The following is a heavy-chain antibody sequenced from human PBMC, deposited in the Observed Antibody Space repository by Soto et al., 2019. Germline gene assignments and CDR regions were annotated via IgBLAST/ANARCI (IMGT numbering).Heavy chain of an antibody. CDR3: ARDHPYSSSSGYYYYGMDV. J-gene: IGHJ6*02. CDR1: GFTFSSYA. V-gene: IGHV3-30-3*01. CDR2: ISYDGSNK. Sequence: LRLSCAASGFTFSSYAMHWVRQAPGKGLEWVAVISYDGSNKYYADSVKGRFTISRDNSKNTLYLQMNGLRAEDTAVYYCARDHPYSSSSGYYYYGMDVWGQGTTVTVSS. D-gene: IGHD6-6*01.